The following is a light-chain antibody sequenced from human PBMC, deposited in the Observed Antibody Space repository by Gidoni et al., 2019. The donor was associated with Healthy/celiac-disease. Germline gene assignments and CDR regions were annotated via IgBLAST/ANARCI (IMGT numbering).Light chain of an antibody. CDR3: QQTNSFPLVT. CDR2: TAS. J-gene: IGKJ4*01. Sequence: DIQMTQSPSSVSASVGDRVTIICRASQGINKWLAWYQQKPGKAPKLLIYTASSLQSGVPSRFSGSGSGTGFTLTISSLQPEDFATYYCQQTNSFPLVTFGGGTKVEIK. CDR1: QGINKW. V-gene: IGKV1-12*01.